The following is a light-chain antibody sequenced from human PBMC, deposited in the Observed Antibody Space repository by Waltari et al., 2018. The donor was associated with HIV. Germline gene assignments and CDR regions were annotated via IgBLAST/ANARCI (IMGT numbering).Light chain of an antibody. V-gene: IGLV1-40*01. CDR3: QSYDSSLGASV. CDR2: GST. Sequence: QSVLTQPPSVSGAPGRSVIITCTGNSSNIGAPYDVHWYQQLQGAAPKFLISGSTNRPSAVLYRLSVSKSGTSASLAITGLQAGDEADYYCQSYDSSLGASVFGGGTKLTVL. CDR1: SSNIGAPYD. J-gene: IGLJ3*02.